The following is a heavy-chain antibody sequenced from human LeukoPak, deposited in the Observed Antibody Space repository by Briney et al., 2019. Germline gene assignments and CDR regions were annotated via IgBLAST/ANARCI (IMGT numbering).Heavy chain of an antibody. D-gene: IGHD2-2*01. J-gene: IGHJ4*02. CDR1: GYTFTSYG. Sequence: ASVKVSCKASGYTFTSYGISWVRQAPGQGLEWMGWISAYNGNTNYAQKLQGRVTMTTDTSTSTAYMELRSLRSDDTAVYYCARDWHCSSTSCYRRGLDYWGQGTLVTVSS. CDR3: ARDWHCSSTSCYRRGLDY. CDR2: ISAYNGNT. V-gene: IGHV1-18*01.